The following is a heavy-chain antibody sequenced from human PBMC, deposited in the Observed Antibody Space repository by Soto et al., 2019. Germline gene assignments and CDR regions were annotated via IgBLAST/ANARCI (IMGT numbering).Heavy chain of an antibody. CDR3: SRDRYCSSTSCYGWFDP. D-gene: IGHD2-2*01. V-gene: IGHV1-46*01. CDR1: GYTFTSYY. Sequence: GSVKVSCKASGYTFTSYYMHWVRLAPGQGLEWMGIINPSGGSTSYAQKFQGRVTMTRDTSTSTVYMELSSLRSEDTAVYYCSRDRYCSSTSCYGWFDPWGQGTLVTVSS. J-gene: IGHJ5*02. CDR2: INPSGGST.